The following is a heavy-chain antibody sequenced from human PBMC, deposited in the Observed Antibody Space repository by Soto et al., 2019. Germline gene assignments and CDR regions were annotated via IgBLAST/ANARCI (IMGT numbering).Heavy chain of an antibody. J-gene: IGHJ5*02. V-gene: IGHV1-18*01. CDR2: ISAYNGNT. Sequence: ASVKVSCKASGYTFTSYGISWVRQAPGQGLEWKGWISAYNGNTNYAQKHQGRVTMSTDTSTSTSYMELRSLRSDDTAVYYCARFWLRYFDWPPENWFDPWGQGTLVTVSS. CDR3: ARFWLRYFDWPPENWFDP. D-gene: IGHD3-9*01. CDR1: GYTFTSYG.